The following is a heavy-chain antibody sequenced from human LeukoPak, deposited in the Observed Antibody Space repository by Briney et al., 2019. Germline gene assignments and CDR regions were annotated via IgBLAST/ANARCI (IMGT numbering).Heavy chain of an antibody. J-gene: IGHJ4*02. Sequence: PSETLSLTXAVYGGSFSGYYWSWIRQPPGKGLEWIGEINHSGSTNYNPSLKSRVTISVDTSKNQFSLKLSSATAADTAVYYCARGLVVSDYWGQGTLVTVSS. V-gene: IGHV4-34*01. D-gene: IGHD3-22*01. CDR1: GGSFSGYY. CDR3: ARGLVVSDY. CDR2: INHSGST.